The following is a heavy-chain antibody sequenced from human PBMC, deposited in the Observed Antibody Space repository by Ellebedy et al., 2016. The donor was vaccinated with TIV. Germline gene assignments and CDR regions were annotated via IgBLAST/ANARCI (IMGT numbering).Heavy chain of an antibody. CDR2: ISAYNGNT. CDR1: GGTFNNYA. D-gene: IGHD3-3*01. J-gene: IGHJ4*02. V-gene: IGHV1-18*01. CDR3: ARAAVESRSDY. Sequence: AASVKVSCKASGGTFNNYAISWVRQAPGQGLEWMGWISAYNGNTNYAQKLQGRVTMTTDTSTSTAYMELRSLRSDDTAVYYCARAAVESRSDYWGQGTLVTVSS.